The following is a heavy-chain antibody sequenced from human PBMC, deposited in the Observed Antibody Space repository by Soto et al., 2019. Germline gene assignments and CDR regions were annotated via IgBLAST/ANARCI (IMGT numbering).Heavy chain of an antibody. V-gene: IGHV4-30-4*01. CDR3: ARVTTLGYCSGGSCSRFDP. Sequence: SETLSLTCTVSGGSISSGDYYWSWIRQPPGKGLEWIGYIYHSGSTCYSPSLKSRVTISVDTSKNPFSLKLSSVTAADTAVYYCARVTTLGYCSGGSCSRFDPWGQGTLVTVSS. CDR1: GGSISSGDYY. CDR2: IYHSGST. D-gene: IGHD2-15*01. J-gene: IGHJ5*02.